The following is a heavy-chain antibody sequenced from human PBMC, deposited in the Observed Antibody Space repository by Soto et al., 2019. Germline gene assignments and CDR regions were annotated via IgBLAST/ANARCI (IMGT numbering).Heavy chain of an antibody. CDR2: INTYNGNT. Sequence: QVQLVQSGAEVKNRGASVKVSCKASGYTFTRYGIGWAREAPGQGLEWMGWINTYNGNTNYAQNVQGRVTPTTDTSTSTAYMELRSLRSNDTAIYYCAMVDVYVTPSPQDVWGQGTTVIVSS. CDR1: GYTFTRYG. D-gene: IGHD3-16*01. J-gene: IGHJ6*02. CDR3: AMVDVYVTPSPQDV. V-gene: IGHV1-18*01.